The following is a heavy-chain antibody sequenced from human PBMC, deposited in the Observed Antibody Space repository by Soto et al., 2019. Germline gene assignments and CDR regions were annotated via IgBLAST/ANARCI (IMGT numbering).Heavy chain of an antibody. J-gene: IGHJ4*02. V-gene: IGHV3-48*03. CDR3: ARVNQPSIAACLDY. D-gene: IGHD6-6*01. Sequence: EVQLVESGGGLVQPGGSLRLSCAASGFTFSSYEMNWVRQAPGKGLEWVSYISSSGSTIYYADSVKGRFTISRDNAKNSLNLQMNSLRAEDTAVYYCARVNQPSIAACLDYWGQGTLVTVSS. CDR2: ISSSGSTI. CDR1: GFTFSSYE.